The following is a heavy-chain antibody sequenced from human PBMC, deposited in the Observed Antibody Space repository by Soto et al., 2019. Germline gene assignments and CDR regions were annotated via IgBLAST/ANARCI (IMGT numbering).Heavy chain of an antibody. D-gene: IGHD3-16*01. CDR3: AKVVSVGVGGGYDAFDI. CDR1: GFTFSSYG. Sequence: GGSLRLSCAASGFTFSSYGMHWVRQAPGKGLEWVAVISYDGSNKYYADSVKGRFTISRDNSKNTLYLQMNSLRAEDTAVYYCAKVVSVGVGGGYDAFDIWGQGTMVTVSS. V-gene: IGHV3-30*18. CDR2: ISYDGSNK. J-gene: IGHJ3*02.